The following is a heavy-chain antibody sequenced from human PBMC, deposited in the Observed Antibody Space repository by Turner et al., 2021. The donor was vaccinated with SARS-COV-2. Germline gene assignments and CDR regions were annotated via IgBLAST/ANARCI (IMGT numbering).Heavy chain of an antibody. V-gene: IGHV4-39*01. CDR1: GGSISSSSYH. CDR2: SYYIGST. J-gene: IGHJ4*02. Sequence: QLQLQESGPGLVKPSETLSLTCAVSGGSISSSSYHWGGIRQPPGKGLEWIGTSYYIGSTYYNPSLKSRVTISVDTSQNQFSLKLSSVTAADTAVFYGARQVRGYSYAFSFDYWGQGTLVTVSS. CDR3: ARQVRGYSYAFSFDY. D-gene: IGHD5-18*01.